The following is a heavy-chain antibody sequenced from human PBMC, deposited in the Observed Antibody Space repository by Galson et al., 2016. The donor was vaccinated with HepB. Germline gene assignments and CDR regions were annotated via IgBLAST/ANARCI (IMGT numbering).Heavy chain of an antibody. CDR3: ARKNWNPSPGGDAFDI. CDR1: GFTFSNSG. J-gene: IGHJ3*02. D-gene: IGHD1-1*01. CDR2: ISYDGFNR. V-gene: IGHV3-30*03. Sequence: SLRLSCAASGFTFSNSGMHWVRQAPGKGLEWLTVISYDGFNRYYAHSVKGRFTVSRDNSKNTLYLQMNNLRSEDTAVYYCARKNWNPSPGGDAFDIWGQGTMVTVSS.